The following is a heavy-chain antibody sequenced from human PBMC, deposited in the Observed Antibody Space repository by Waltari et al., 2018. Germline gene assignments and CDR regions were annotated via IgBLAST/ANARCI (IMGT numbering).Heavy chain of an antibody. J-gene: IGHJ4*02. D-gene: IGHD1-7*01. CDR3: TTERGWNYPFGY. Sequence: EVQLVESGGGLVKPGGSLRLSCAASGFTFSNAWMSWVRQAPGKGREWVGRIKSKTDGGITDYAAHVKGRFTNSRDDSKNTLYLQMNSLKTEDTAGYYWTTERGWNYPFGYWGQGTLVTGSS. V-gene: IGHV3-15*01. CDR2: IKSKTDGGIT. CDR1: GFTFSNAW.